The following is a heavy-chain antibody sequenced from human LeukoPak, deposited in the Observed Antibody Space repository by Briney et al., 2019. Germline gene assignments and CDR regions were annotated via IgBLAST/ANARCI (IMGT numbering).Heavy chain of an antibody. CDR2: IYYSGST. Sequence: SETLSLTCTVSGGSINNYYWSWIRQPPGKGLEWIGYIYYSGSTNYNPSLKSRVTISLHTSKNQFSLKLSSVTAADTAVYYCARDGNWNDRDLYYYYGMDVWGKGITVTVSS. CDR1: GGSINNYY. CDR3: ARDGNWNDRDLYYYYGMDV. V-gene: IGHV4-59*01. D-gene: IGHD1-1*01. J-gene: IGHJ6*04.